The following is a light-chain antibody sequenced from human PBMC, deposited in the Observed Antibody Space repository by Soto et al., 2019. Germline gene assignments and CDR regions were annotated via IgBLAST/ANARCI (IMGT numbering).Light chain of an antibody. CDR1: QSISSW. CDR2: DAS. V-gene: IGKV1-5*01. J-gene: IGKJ4*01. CDR3: QQYNSFALT. Sequence: DIQMTQSPSTLSASVGDRVTITCRASQSISSWLAWYQQKPGKAHKLLIYDASSLESGVPSRLSGSGSGTEFTLTISSLPPDDYATYYCQQYNSFALTSGGGTKVEIK.